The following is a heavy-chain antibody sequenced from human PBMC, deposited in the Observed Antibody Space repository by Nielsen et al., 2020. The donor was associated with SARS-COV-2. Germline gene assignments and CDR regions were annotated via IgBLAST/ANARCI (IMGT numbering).Heavy chain of an antibody. V-gene: IGHV3-9*01. CDR1: GFTFDDYA. CDR2: ISWNSGSI. Sequence: SLKISCAASGFTFDDYAMHWVRQAPGKGLEWVSGISWNSGSIGYADSVKGRFTISRDNAKNSLYLQMNSLRDEDTAVYYCARVGGTIAAAIEFWGQGTLVTVSS. J-gene: IGHJ4*02. D-gene: IGHD6-13*01. CDR3: ARVGGTIAAAIEF.